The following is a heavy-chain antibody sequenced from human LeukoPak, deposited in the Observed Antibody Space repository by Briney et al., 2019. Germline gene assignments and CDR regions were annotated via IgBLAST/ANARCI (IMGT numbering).Heavy chain of an antibody. CDR3: AAGWYYDILTVYPDAFDI. CDR1: GGTFISYA. D-gene: IGHD3-9*01. V-gene: IGHV1-69*13. J-gene: IGHJ3*02. Sequence: GASVKVSCKASGGTFISYAISWVRQAPGQGLEWMGGIIPIFGTANYAQKFQGRVTITADESTSTAYMELSSLRSEDTAVYYCAAGWYYDILTVYPDAFDIWGQGTMVTVSS. CDR2: IIPIFGTA.